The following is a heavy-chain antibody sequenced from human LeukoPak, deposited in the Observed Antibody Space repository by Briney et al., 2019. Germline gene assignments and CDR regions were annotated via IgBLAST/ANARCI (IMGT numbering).Heavy chain of an antibody. V-gene: IGHV3-23*01. D-gene: IGHD3-22*01. J-gene: IGHJ4*02. CDR3: ATSRGITMIVVVIDY. CDR2: ISGSGGST. Sequence: GGSLRLSCAASGFTFSSYAMSWVRQAPGKGLEWVSAISGSGGSTYYADSVKGRFTISRDNSKNTLYLQMNSLRAEDTAVYYCATSRGITMIVVVIDYWGQGTLVTVSS. CDR1: GFTFSSYA.